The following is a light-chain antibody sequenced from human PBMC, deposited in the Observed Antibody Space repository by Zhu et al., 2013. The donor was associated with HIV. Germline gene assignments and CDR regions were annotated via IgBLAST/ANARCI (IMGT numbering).Light chain of an antibody. Sequence: DTQMTQYPLSLSASVGDRVTITCRASQSISKYLSWYQQKPGKAPKLLIHSASTLERGVPSRFSGSGSGTKFTLTITNLQPEDFAIYYCLQHNTYPRTFGQGTEGGDQT. CDR1: QSISKY. V-gene: IGKV1-17*02. CDR3: LQHNTYPRT. J-gene: IGKJ1*01. CDR2: SAS.